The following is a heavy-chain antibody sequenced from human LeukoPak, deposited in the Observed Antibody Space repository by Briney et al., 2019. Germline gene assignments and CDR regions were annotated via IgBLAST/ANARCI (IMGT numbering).Heavy chain of an antibody. CDR3: AMGYCSGGSCYGYYYYYMDV. CDR2: ISGSGGST. J-gene: IGHJ6*03. Sequence: GGSLRLSCAASGFTFSSYAMSWVRRAPGKGLEWVSAISGSGGSTYYADSVKGRFTISRDNSKNTLYLQMNSLRAEDTAVYYCAMGYCSGGSCYGYYYYYMDVWGKGTTVTVSS. D-gene: IGHD2-15*01. CDR1: GFTFSSYA. V-gene: IGHV3-23*01.